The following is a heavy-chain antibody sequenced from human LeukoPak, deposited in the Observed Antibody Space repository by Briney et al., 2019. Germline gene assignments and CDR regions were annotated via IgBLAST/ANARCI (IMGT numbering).Heavy chain of an antibody. CDR2: IWYDGSNE. V-gene: IGHV3-33*01. J-gene: IGHJ4*02. D-gene: IGHD4-23*01. CDR3: ARDGVTRPPFDY. CDR1: GFTFSTYG. Sequence: PGGSLRLSCAASGFTFSTYGMHWVRQASGKGLEWVAVIWYDGSNEYYAESVKGRFTISRDNSKNTLYLQMNSLRAEDTAVYYCARDGVTRPPFDYWGQGTLVTVSS.